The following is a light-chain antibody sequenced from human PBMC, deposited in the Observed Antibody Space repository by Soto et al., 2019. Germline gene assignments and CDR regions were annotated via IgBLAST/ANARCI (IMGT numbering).Light chain of an antibody. J-gene: IGKJ1*01. Sequence: EIVMTQSPATLSVSPGERATLSCRASQSVNSNYLAWYQQKPGQAPRLLIYGASSRATGIPDRFSGSGSGTDFTLTISRLEPEDFAIYYCQQYFISPWTFGQGTKVDIK. CDR3: QQYFISPWT. CDR2: GAS. CDR1: QSVNSNY. V-gene: IGKV3-20*01.